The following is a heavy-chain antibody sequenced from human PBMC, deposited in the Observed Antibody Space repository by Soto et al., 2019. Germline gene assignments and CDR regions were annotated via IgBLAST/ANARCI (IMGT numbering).Heavy chain of an antibody. CDR3: AKVGRWIAAAGTSHYFDY. CDR2: ISGSGGST. Sequence: GGSLRLSCAASGFTFSSYAMSWVRQAPGKGLEWVSAISGSGGSTYYADSVKGRFTISRDNSKNTLYLQMNSLRAEDTAVYYCAKVGRWIAAAGTSHYFDYWGQGTLVTVSS. CDR1: GFTFSSYA. J-gene: IGHJ4*02. D-gene: IGHD6-13*01. V-gene: IGHV3-23*01.